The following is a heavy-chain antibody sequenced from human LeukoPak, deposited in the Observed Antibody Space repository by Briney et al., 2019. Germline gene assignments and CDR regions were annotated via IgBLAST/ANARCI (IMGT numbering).Heavy chain of an antibody. CDR2: ISSSSSTI. D-gene: IGHD3-22*01. CDR3: ARTKWYYDSRGAGNYFDY. V-gene: IGHV3-48*01. J-gene: IGHJ4*02. CDR1: GFTFSSYS. Sequence: GGSLRLSCAASGFTFSSYSMNWVRQAPGKGLEWCSYISSSSSTIYYADSVKGRFTISRDNAKNSLYLQMNSLRAEDTAVYYCARTKWYYDSRGAGNYFDYWGQGTLVTVSS.